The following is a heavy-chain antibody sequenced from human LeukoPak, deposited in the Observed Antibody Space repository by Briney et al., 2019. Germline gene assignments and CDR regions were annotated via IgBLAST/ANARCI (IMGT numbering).Heavy chain of an antibody. CDR1: GFTFSDYY. Sequence: PGGSLRLSCAASGFTFSDYYMSWIRQAPGEGLEWVSYISSSSSYTNYADSVKGRFTISRDNAKNSLYLQMNSLRAEDTAVYYSARDRGYDITSSWFDPWGQGTLVTVSS. CDR3: ARDRGYDITSSWFDP. J-gene: IGHJ5*02. V-gene: IGHV3-11*05. D-gene: IGHD3-9*01. CDR2: ISSSSSYT.